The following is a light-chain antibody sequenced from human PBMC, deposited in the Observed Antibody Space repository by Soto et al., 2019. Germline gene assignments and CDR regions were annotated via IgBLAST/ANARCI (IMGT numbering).Light chain of an antibody. V-gene: IGKV3D-15*01. CDR3: QQHNQWPIT. CDR1: QSAGNF. J-gene: IGKJ1*01. CDR2: YIS. Sequence: EIVLTRSPATLSVSPGETASLSCRASQSAGNFLAWYQQKPGQAPRLLIYYISTRATGIPARFSGSGSGTEFTLTINSLQSEDSAVYYCQQHNQWPITFGQGTKVDIK.